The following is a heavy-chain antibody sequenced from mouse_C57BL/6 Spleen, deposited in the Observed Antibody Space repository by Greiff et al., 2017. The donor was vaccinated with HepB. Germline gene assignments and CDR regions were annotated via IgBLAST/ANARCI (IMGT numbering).Heavy chain of an antibody. CDR2: IWGVGST. CDR1: GFSLTSYG. Sequence: VMLVESGPGLVAPSQSLSITCTVSGFSLTSYGVDWVRQSPGKGLEWLGVIWGVGSTNYNSALKSRLSISKDNSKSQVFLKMNSLQTDDTAMYYCARGITTHYAMDYWGQGTSVTVSS. D-gene: IGHD1-1*01. CDR3: ARGITTHYAMDY. V-gene: IGHV2-6*01. J-gene: IGHJ4*01.